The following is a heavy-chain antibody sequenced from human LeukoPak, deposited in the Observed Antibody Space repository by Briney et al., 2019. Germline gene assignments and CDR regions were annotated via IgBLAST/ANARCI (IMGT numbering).Heavy chain of an antibody. CDR3: ARGTCISSSCYAGDYGMDV. J-gene: IGHJ6*02. D-gene: IGHD2-2*01. CDR2: IHYSGYT. V-gene: IGHV4-59*08. CDR1: GGSLSGGSITSYY. Sequence: SETLSLTCTVSGGSLSGGSITSYYWSWIRQPPGKGLEWIGYIHYSGYTNYTPSLKRRVTISLDASKNQFSLKLTSVTAAETAVYYCARGTCISSSCYAGDYGMDVWGQGTPVTVSS.